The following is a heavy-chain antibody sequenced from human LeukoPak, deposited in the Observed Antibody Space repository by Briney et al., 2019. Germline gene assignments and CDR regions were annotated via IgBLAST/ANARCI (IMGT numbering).Heavy chain of an antibody. Sequence: PGGSLRLSCAASGFTFSSYAMHWVRQAPGKGLEWVAVISYDGNHKYDADSVKGRFTISRDNSKNTLYLQMTSLRAEDTAVYYCAREGYCSGASCSNFDYWGQGTLVTVSS. CDR3: AREGYCSGASCSNFDY. V-gene: IGHV3-30*04. CDR1: GFTFSSYA. D-gene: IGHD2-15*01. CDR2: ISYDGNHK. J-gene: IGHJ4*02.